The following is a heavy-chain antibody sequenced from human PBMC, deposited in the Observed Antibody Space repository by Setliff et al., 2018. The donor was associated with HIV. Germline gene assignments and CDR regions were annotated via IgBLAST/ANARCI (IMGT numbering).Heavy chain of an antibody. D-gene: IGHD3-10*01. CDR3: ARGNYYGNDVYNAFDL. CDR2: ISGYSGNT. J-gene: IGHJ3*01. V-gene: IGHV1-8*02. Sequence: GASVKVSCKASGYTFRRYGISWVRQAPAQGLEWMGWISGYSGNTGYTQKFQGRVTMTRNTSISTAYMELSSLTSDDTAVYYCARGNYYGNDVYNAFDLWGQGTMVTV. CDR1: GYTFRRYG.